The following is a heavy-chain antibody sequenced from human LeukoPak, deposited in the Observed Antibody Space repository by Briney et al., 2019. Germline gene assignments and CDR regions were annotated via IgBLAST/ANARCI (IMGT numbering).Heavy chain of an antibody. CDR1: GFTFSSYA. J-gene: IGHJ4*02. CDR2: ISGSDGST. Sequence: HTGGSLRLSCAASGFTFSSYAMSWVRQAPGKGLEWVSGISGSDGSTNYADSVKGRFIISRDNSKNSLYLQMNSLRAEDTAVYYCAKEFSSVTFFDYWGQGTLVTVSS. V-gene: IGHV3-23*01. CDR3: AKEFSSVTFFDY. D-gene: IGHD4-17*01.